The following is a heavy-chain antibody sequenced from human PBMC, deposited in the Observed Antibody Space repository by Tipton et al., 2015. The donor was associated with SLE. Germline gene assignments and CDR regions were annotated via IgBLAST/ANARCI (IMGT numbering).Heavy chain of an antibody. D-gene: IGHD4-23*01. CDR2: INHSGST. CDR1: GGSFSGYY. V-gene: IGHV4-34*01. CDR3: ARQLPYYYYGMDV. Sequence: TLSLTCAVYGGSFSGYYWSWIRPPPGKGLEWIGEINHSGSTNYNPSLKSRVTISVDTSKNQFSLKLSSVTAADTAVYYCARQLPYYYYGMDVWGQGTTVTVSS. J-gene: IGHJ6*02.